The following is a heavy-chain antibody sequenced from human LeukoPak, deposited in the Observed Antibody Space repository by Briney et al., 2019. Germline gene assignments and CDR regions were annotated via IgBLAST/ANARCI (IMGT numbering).Heavy chain of an antibody. J-gene: IGHJ4*02. CDR3: VRNQAVAGIRYYFDY. V-gene: IGHV4-30-2*01. CDR2: ISHSGST. D-gene: IGHD6-19*01. CDR1: GGSISSGGYS. Sequence: SQTLSLTCVVSGGSISSGGYSWSWIRQPPGTGLEWIGYISHSGSTYYNPSLKSRVTMSVDRSKNQFSLELSSVTAADTAVYFCVRNQAVAGIRYYFDYWGQGTLVTVSS.